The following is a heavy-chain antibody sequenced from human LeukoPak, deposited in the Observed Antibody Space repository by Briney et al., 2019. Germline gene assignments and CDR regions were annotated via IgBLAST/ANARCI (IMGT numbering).Heavy chain of an antibody. Sequence: SETLSLTCTVSGGSISGWYWSWIRQPPGKGLEWIGYIYGSGYTNYNPSLKSRVTMSIDTSKNHFSLKLTSVSAADTATYYCARETSLAGFASGLGFNYWGQGILVTVSS. CDR2: IYGSGYT. D-gene: IGHD6-19*01. CDR3: ARETSLAGFASGLGFNY. V-gene: IGHV4-59*01. CDR1: GGSISGWY. J-gene: IGHJ4*02.